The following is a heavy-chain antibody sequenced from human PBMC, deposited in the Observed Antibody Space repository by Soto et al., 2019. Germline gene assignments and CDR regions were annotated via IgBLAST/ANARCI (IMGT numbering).Heavy chain of an antibody. Sequence: EVQLVESGGGLVQPGGSLRLSCVDSGFTFRSYWMSWVRQAPGKGLEWVANINEDESEKNYVDSVKGRFTISRDNAKNSLYLQMNSLRAEDTAMYFCARGDFYSGDLWGQGTLVTVSP. CDR3: ARGDFYSGDL. CDR1: GFTFRSYW. CDR2: INEDESEK. J-gene: IGHJ5*02. D-gene: IGHD4-4*01. V-gene: IGHV3-7*05.